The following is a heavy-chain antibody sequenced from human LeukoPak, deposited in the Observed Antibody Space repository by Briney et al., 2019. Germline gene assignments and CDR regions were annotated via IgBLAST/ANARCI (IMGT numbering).Heavy chain of an antibody. CDR1: GFTFSSYG. Sequence: GGSLRLSCTTSGFTFSSYGMHWVRQAPGKGLEWVALIWYDGSNKYYADSVKGRFTISRDNSKNTLYLQMNSLRAEDTAVYYCAKVCAYVWGSYDPWGQGTLVTVSS. J-gene: IGHJ5*02. CDR2: IWYDGSNK. CDR3: AKVCAYVWGSYDP. D-gene: IGHD3-16*01. V-gene: IGHV3-33*06.